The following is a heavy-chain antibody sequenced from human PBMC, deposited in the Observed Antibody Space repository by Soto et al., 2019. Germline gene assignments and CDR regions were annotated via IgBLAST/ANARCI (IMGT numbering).Heavy chain of an antibody. D-gene: IGHD5-12*01. J-gene: IGHJ5*02. V-gene: IGHV1-69*04. Sequence: ASVKVSCKASGGTFSSYTISWVRQAPGQGLEWMGRIIPILGIANYAQKFQGRVTITADKSTSTVYMELSSLRSEDTAVYYCARDPDSGYAQRGPNWFDPWGQGTLVTVSS. CDR2: IIPILGIA. CDR3: ARDPDSGYAQRGPNWFDP. CDR1: GGTFSSYT.